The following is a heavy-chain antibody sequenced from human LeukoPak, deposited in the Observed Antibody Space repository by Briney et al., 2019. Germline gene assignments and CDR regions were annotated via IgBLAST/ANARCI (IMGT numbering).Heavy chain of an antibody. V-gene: IGHV4-34*01. CDR1: GGSFSGYY. D-gene: IGHD3-10*01. Sequence: SETLSPTCAVYGGSFSGYYWSWIRQPPGKGLECIGEINHSGSTNYNPSLKSRVTISVDTSKNQFSLKLSSVTAADTAVYYCARLRITMVRGVIDYWGQGTLVTVSS. CDR3: ARLRITMVRGVIDY. CDR2: INHSGST. J-gene: IGHJ4*02.